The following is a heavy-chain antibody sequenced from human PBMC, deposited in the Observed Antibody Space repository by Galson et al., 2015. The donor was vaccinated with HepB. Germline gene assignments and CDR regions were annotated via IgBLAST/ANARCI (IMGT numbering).Heavy chain of an antibody. CDR2: ISYDGSNK. D-gene: IGHD6-19*01. J-gene: IGHJ5*02. CDR3: ARDSSGWTEGWFDP. V-gene: IGHV3-30*04. Sequence: SLRLSCAASGFTFSSYAMHWVRQAPGKGLEWVAVISYDGSNKYYADSVKGRFTIPRDDSKNTLYLQMNSLRAEDTAVYYCARDSSGWTEGWFDPWGQGTLVTVSS. CDR1: GFTFSSYA.